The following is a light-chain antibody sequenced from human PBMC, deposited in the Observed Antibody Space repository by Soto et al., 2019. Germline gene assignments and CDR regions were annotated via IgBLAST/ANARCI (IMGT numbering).Light chain of an antibody. CDR3: QVWDTNVV. V-gene: IGLV3-21*04. Sequence: SYELTQSPSVSVAPGKTATITCGGNNIGSESVHWYQQRPGQAPVLVISYDSDRPSGIPERFSGSNSGNTATLTISRVEAGDEADYYCQVWDTNVVFGGGTKVTVL. CDR2: YDS. CDR1: NIGSES. J-gene: IGLJ2*01.